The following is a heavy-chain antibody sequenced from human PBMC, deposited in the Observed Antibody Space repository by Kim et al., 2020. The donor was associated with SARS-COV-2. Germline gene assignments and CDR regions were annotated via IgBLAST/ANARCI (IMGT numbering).Heavy chain of an antibody. CDR2: T. J-gene: IGHJ4*02. V-gene: IGHV3-15*01. Sequence: TDYAAPVKGRLTNSRDDSKNTLYLQMNSLKTEDTAVYYCTTALSGYTFDYWGQGTLVTVSS. CDR3: TTALSGYTFDY. D-gene: IGHD3-22*01.